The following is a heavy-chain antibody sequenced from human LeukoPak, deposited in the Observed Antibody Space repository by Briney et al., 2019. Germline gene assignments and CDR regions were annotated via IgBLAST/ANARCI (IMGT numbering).Heavy chain of an antibody. D-gene: IGHD6-6*01. CDR3: ARDWGTSSLYLVN. CDR2: IQNDGNNK. V-gene: IGHV3-30*02. Sequence: GGSLRLSCAASGFTFSSNGMHWVRQAPGKGLEWVAFIQNDGNNKKYADSVKGRFTISRDNSKNTLYLQMNSLRAEDTAMYYCARDWGTSSLYLVNWGQGTLVTVPS. CDR1: GFTFSSNG. J-gene: IGHJ4*02.